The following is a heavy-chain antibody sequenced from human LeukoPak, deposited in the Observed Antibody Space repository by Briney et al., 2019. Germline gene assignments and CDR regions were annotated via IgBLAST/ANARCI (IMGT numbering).Heavy chain of an antibody. D-gene: IGHD5-12*01. V-gene: IGHV4-59*01. CDR2: IYYSGST. CDR1: GGSISSYY. CDR3: ARGRYGGYTFDY. J-gene: IGHJ4*02. Sequence: KSSETLSLTCTVSGGSISSYYWSWIRQPPGKGLEWIGYIYYSGSTNYNPSLKSRVTISVDTSKNQFSLKLSSVTAADTAVYYCARGRYGGYTFDYWGRGTLVTVSS.